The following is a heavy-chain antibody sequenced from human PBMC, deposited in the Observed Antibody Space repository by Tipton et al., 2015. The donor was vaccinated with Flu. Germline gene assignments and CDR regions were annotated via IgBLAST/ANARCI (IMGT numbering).Heavy chain of an antibody. D-gene: IGHD2/OR15-2a*01. CDR1: GFTFRDYG. V-gene: IGHV3-33*01. Sequence: SLRLSCVASGFTFRDYGMHWVRQAPGKGLEWVAVIWYDGSETRYADSVKGRFTISRDKSRNTAYLQMNGMRVDDTAVYYCARGNPPNSPIDYWGQGSLVTVSS. CDR2: IWYDGSET. CDR3: ARGNPPNSPIDY. J-gene: IGHJ4*02.